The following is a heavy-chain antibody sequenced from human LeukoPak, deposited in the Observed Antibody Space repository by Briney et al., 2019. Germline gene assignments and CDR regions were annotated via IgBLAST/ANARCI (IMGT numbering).Heavy chain of an antibody. J-gene: IGHJ3*02. CDR2: IYSGGST. D-gene: IGHD3-22*01. Sequence: GGSLRLSCAASGFAVSSNYMSWVRQAPGKGLEWVSVIYSGGSTYYADYVKGRFTISRDNSKNKLYLQVDSLRAEDTAVYYCASIITMIVVGDAFDIWGQGTMVTVSS. V-gene: IGHV3-53*01. CDR1: GFAVSSNY. CDR3: ASIITMIVVGDAFDI.